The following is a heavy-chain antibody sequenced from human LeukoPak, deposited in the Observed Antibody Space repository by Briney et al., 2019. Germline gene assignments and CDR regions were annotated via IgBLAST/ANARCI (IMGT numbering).Heavy chain of an antibody. CDR3: ASRFLEWLLSPDSYYYYMDV. Sequence: SETLSLTCAVYGGSFSGYYWSWIRQPPGKGLEWIGEINHSGSTNYNPSLKSRVTISVDTSKNQFSLKLSSVTAADTAVYYCASRFLEWLLSPDSYYYYMDVWGKGTTVTVSS. CDR2: INHSGST. D-gene: IGHD3-3*01. CDR1: GGSFSGYY. V-gene: IGHV4-34*01. J-gene: IGHJ6*03.